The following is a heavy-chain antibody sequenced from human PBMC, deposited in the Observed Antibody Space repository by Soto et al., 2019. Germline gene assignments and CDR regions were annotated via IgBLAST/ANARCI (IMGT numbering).Heavy chain of an antibody. J-gene: IGHJ4*02. CDR2: IYYSGST. Sequence: SETLSLTCTVSGDSISSGGYYWSWIRQHPGKGLEWIGYIYYSGSTYYNPSLKSRVTISVDTSKNQFSLKLSSVTAADTAVYYCARWPQLDPRFDYGGQGTLVTVSS. CDR1: GDSISSGGYY. CDR3: ARWPQLDPRFDY. D-gene: IGHD1-1*01. V-gene: IGHV4-31*03.